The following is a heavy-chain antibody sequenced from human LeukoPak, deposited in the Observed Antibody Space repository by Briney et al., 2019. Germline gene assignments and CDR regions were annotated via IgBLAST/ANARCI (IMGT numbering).Heavy chain of an antibody. CDR2: ISSSSSYI. D-gene: IGHD1-7*01. J-gene: IGHJ6*02. CDR1: GFTFSSYS. V-gene: IGHV3-21*01. CDR3: ASNWNYVRGYGMDV. Sequence: GGSLRLSCAASGFTFSSYSMDWVRQAPGKGLEWVSSISSSSSYIYYADSVKGRFTISRDNAKNSLYLQMSSLRAEDTAVYYCASNWNYVRGYGMDVWGQGTTVTVSS.